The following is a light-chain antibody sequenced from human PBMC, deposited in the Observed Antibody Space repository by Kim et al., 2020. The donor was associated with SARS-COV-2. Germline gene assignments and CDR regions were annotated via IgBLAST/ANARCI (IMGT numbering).Light chain of an antibody. CDR1: TSDVGGYNY. V-gene: IGLV2-14*03. J-gene: IGLJ3*02. Sequence: LTQPASVSGSPGQSITISCTGTTSDVGGYNYVSWYQQHPGKAPKVMIYDVTNRPSGISNRFSGSKSGNTASLTISGLQAEDEADYYCSSYTSSSTWVFGGGTQLTVL. CDR2: DVT. CDR3: SSYTSSSTWV.